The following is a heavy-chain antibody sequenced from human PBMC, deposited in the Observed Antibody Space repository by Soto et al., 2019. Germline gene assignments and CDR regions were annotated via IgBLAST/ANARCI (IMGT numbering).Heavy chain of an antibody. CDR1: GGSVISGSYY. CDR2: IYYSGST. J-gene: IGHJ4*02. V-gene: IGHV4-61*01. Sequence: SETLSLTCTGSGGSVISGSYYGSWIRQPPGKGLEWIGYIYYSGSTNYNPSLKSRVTISVDTSKNQFSLKLSSVTAEDTAVYYCARLGALMLPFDYWGQGTLVTVSS. D-gene: IGHD2-15*01. CDR3: ARLGALMLPFDY.